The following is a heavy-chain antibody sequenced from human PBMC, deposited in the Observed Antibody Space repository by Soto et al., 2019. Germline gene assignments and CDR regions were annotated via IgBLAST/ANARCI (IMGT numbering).Heavy chain of an antibody. V-gene: IGHV3-7*01. CDR2: IKQDGGEK. CDR1: GFTFNSYW. J-gene: IGHJ4*02. Sequence: GGSLRLSCAASGFTFNSYWMSWVRQAPGKGLEWVANIKQDGGEKYYVDSVKGRFTISRDNAKNSLYLQMNSLRAEDTAVYYCVRVLGWEQLNFDYWGQGILVTVSS. CDR3: VRVLGWEQLNFDY. D-gene: IGHD1-26*01.